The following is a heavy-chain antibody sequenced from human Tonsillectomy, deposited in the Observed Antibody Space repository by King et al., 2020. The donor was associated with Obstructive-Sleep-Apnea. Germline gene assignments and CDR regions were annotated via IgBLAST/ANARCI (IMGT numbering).Heavy chain of an antibody. CDR3: VKGLRYCSGGSCSHYYYGMDV. J-gene: IGHJ6*02. V-gene: IGHV3-64D*09. CDR1: GFTFSSYA. D-gene: IGHD2-15*01. Sequence: VQLVESGGGLVQPGGSLRLSCSASGFTFSSYAMHWVRQAPGTGLEYVSAISSNGGSTYYADSVKVGFTISRDNSMNKLYLQMSSLRAEDTAGYYCVKGLRYCSGGSCSHYYYGMDVWGQGTTVTVSS. CDR2: ISSNGGST.